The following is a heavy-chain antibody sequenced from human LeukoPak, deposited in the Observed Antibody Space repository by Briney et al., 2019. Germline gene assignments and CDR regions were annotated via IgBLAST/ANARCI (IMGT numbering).Heavy chain of an antibody. CDR1: GGSIATNAYL. D-gene: IGHD3-16*01. J-gene: IGHJ4*02. CDR3: ATDTGYSGGEFFEY. CDR2: IFYSGST. V-gene: IGHV4-39*07. Sequence: SETLSLTCTVSGGSIATNAYLWAWIRQPPGRGLGWIASIFYSGSTYYHPSLKSRVTISRDTSKNQFSLNLNSVTAADTAVYYCATDTGYSGGEFFEYWGQGSLVTVSS.